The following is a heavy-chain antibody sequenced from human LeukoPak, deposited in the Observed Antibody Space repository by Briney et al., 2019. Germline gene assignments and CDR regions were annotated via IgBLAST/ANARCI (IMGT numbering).Heavy chain of an antibody. Sequence: PSETLSLTCTVSGGSFSNYYWSWIRQPAGKGLEWIGRIYTSGSTNYNPSVKSRVTMSVDTSNNQFSLKLTSVTAADTAVYHCARQPPQYYGMDVWGQGTTVTASS. CDR3: ARQPPQYYGMDV. J-gene: IGHJ6*02. CDR2: IYTSGST. V-gene: IGHV4-4*07. CDR1: GGSFSNYY. D-gene: IGHD1-14*01.